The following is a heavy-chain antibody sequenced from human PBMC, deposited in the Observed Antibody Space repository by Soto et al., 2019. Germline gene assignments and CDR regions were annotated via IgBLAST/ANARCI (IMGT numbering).Heavy chain of an antibody. V-gene: IGHV3-48*01. CDR2: ITSSGDSI. CDR3: AGQYSSSSVEF. J-gene: IGHJ4*02. CDR1: GFRFSDHS. D-gene: IGHD6-6*01. Sequence: EVQLLESGGGLIHPGGSLRLSCVASGFRFSDHSMNWVRQAPGKGLEWVSYITSSGDSIYYADSVKGRFTVSRDNAKNSLYLQMNSLRAEDTAVYYCAGQYSSSSVEFWGQGTLVTVSS.